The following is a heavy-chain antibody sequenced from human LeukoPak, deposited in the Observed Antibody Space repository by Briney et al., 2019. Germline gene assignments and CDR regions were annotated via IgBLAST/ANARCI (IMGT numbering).Heavy chain of an antibody. CDR1: GFTFSSYA. J-gene: IGHJ4*02. Sequence: GGSLRLSCAASGFTFSSYATSWVRQAPGKGLEWVSAISGSGGSTYYADSVKGRFTISRDNSKNTLYLQMNSLRAEDTAVYYCAKDVGLGVADDYFDYWGQGTLVTVSS. V-gene: IGHV3-23*01. D-gene: IGHD3-3*01. CDR3: AKDVGLGVADDYFDY. CDR2: ISGSGGST.